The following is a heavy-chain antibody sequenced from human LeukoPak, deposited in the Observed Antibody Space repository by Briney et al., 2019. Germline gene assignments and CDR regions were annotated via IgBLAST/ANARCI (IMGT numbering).Heavy chain of an antibody. D-gene: IGHD1-26*01. J-gene: IGHJ6*03. CDR2: ISTSGTTI. CDR1: GFTFMNYE. Sequence: GGSLRLSCVGSGFTFMNYEMNWVRQAPGKGLEWVSYISTSGTTIYYADSVKGRFTISRDNAKNSLYLQMNSLRVEDTAIYYCARDKRLEDSGSWHGYYYMDVWGKGTTVTVSS. CDR3: ARDKRLEDSGSWHGYYYMDV. V-gene: IGHV3-48*03.